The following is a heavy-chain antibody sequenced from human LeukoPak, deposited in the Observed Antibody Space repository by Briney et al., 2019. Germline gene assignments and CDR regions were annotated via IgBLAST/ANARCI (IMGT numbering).Heavy chain of an antibody. CDR2: IIPIFGTA. CDR1: GGTFSSYA. Sequence: ASVKVSCKASGGTFSSYAISWVRQAPGQGLEWMGGIIPIFGTANYAQKFQGRVTMTRDMSTSTVYMELSSLRSEDTAVYYCATPWCGGDCPPYYFYYYVDVWGTGTTVTVSS. D-gene: IGHD2-21*02. V-gene: IGHV1-69*05. CDR3: ATPWCGGDCPPYYFYYYVDV. J-gene: IGHJ6*03.